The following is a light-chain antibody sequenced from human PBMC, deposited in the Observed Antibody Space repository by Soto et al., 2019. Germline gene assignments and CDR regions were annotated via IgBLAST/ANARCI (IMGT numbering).Light chain of an antibody. V-gene: IGLV2-14*03. CDR2: DVS. Sequence: QSALTQPASVSGSPGQSVTISCTGTSSDIGYYNYVSWYLQHPGKAPKVMIYDVSNRPSGVSNRFSGSKSGNTAALTISGLQAGDEGDYYCMSFTRSSVVFGGGTKLTVL. CDR3: MSFTRSSVV. J-gene: IGLJ2*01. CDR1: SSDIGYYNY.